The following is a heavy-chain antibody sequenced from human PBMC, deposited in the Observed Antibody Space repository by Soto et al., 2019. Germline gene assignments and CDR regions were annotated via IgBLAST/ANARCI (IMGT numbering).Heavy chain of an antibody. J-gene: IGHJ2*01. Sequence: QVQLQESGPGLVKPSQTLSLTCTVSGSSISSGDYFWNWIRQPPGEGLEWIGYIYYSGSTYFSPCHKPCIPMSLAFYRNQFSQHLSSATAADAAIHACARVVGGPYFALRGRGTMVTVSS. CDR2: IYYSGST. CDR1: GSSISSGDYF. V-gene: IGHV4-30-4*01. D-gene: IGHD1-26*01. CDR3: ARVVGGPYFAL.